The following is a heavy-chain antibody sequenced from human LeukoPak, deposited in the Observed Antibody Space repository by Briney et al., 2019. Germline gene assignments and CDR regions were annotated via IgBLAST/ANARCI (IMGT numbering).Heavy chain of an antibody. CDR2: IIPFFGTA. Sequence: GASVKVSCKASGGTFSSYAISWVRQAPGQGLEWMGGIIPFFGTANYAQKFQGRITIIADGSTSTAYMELRSLRSEDTAVYYCARGPYYYDSSGYYGPPHFDYWGQGTLVTVSS. CDR3: ARGPYYYDSSGYYGPPHFDY. V-gene: IGHV1-69*13. D-gene: IGHD3-22*01. CDR1: GGTFSSYA. J-gene: IGHJ4*02.